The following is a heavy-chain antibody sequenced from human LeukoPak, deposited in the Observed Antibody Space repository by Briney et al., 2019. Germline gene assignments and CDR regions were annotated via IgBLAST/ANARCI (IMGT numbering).Heavy chain of an antibody. V-gene: IGHV3-9*01. Sequence: PGRSLRLSCAASGFTFDDYAMHWVRQAPGKGLEWVSGISWNSGSIGYADSVKGRFTISRDNAKNSLYLQMNSLRAEDTALYYCAKASQDYYDGSGYKDYWGQGTLVTVSS. D-gene: IGHD3-22*01. CDR3: AKASQDYYDGSGYKDY. J-gene: IGHJ4*02. CDR2: ISWNSGSI. CDR1: GFTFDDYA.